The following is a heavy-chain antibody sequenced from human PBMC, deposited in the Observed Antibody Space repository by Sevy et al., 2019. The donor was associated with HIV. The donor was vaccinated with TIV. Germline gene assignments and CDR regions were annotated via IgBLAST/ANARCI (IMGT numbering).Heavy chain of an antibody. Sequence: GGSLRLSCAASGFTFSSYAMHWVRQAPGMGLEWVAVISYDTSNKYYADSVKGRFTISRDNSKNTLYLQMNSLRAEDTAVYYCARDFAAAGTYYFDYWGQGTLVTVSS. J-gene: IGHJ4*02. CDR1: GFTFSSYA. CDR3: ARDFAAAGTYYFDY. D-gene: IGHD6-13*01. V-gene: IGHV3-30-3*01. CDR2: ISYDTSNK.